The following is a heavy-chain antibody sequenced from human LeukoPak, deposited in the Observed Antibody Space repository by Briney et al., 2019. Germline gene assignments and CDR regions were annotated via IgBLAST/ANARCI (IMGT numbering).Heavy chain of an antibody. CDR1: RGSISSYY. Sequence: PSETLSLTSTVSRGSISSYYWSWIRQPPGKGLEWIGHIYYSGSTNYNPSLKSRVTISVETSKNEFSLKLRSVTAADTAVYYCARVTGYRIEDYFDYWGQGTLVTVSS. CDR3: ARVTGYRIEDYFDY. J-gene: IGHJ4*02. D-gene: IGHD6-13*01. CDR2: IYYSGST. V-gene: IGHV4-59*01.